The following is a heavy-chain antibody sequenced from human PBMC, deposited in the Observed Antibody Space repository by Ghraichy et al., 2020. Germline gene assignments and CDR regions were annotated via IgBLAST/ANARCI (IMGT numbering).Heavy chain of an antibody. J-gene: IGHJ4*02. V-gene: IGHV4-59*01. Sequence: LETLSLTCTVSGGSISSYYWSWIRQPPGKGLEWIGYIYYSGSTNYNPSLKSRVTISVDTSKNQFSLKLSSVTAADTAVYYCARGGEIDYYDSSGTLGDWGQGTLVTVSS. CDR3: ARGGEIDYYDSSGTLGD. CDR2: IYYSGST. D-gene: IGHD3-22*01. CDR1: GGSISSYY.